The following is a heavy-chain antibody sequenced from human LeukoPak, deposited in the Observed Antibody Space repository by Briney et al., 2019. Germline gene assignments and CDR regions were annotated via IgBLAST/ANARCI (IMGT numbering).Heavy chain of an antibody. D-gene: IGHD3-9*01. J-gene: IGHJ4*02. CDR1: EYTFTSYY. CDR2: INPSGGST. CDR3: ARESGYDILTGYKYYFDY. Sequence: ASVKVSCKASEYTFTSYYMHWVRQAPGQGLEWMGMINPSGGSTSYAQKFQGRVTMTRDTSTSTVYMELSSLRSEDTAVYYCARESGYDILTGYKYYFDYWGQGTLVTVSS. V-gene: IGHV1-46*01.